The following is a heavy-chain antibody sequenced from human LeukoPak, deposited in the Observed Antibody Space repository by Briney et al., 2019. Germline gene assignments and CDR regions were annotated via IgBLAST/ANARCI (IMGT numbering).Heavy chain of an antibody. CDR3: ARAKDYGLIDAFDM. D-gene: IGHD4-17*01. CDR1: DGSINGYY. V-gene: IGHV4-59*01. CDR2: IYYTGST. Sequence: PSETLSLTCTVSDGSINGYYWSWIRQSPGKGLESLGYIYYTGSTNYNPSLKSRVTMSVDTSKNHFSLKLSSVTAADTAVYYCARAKDYGLIDAFDMWGQGTMVTVSS. J-gene: IGHJ3*02.